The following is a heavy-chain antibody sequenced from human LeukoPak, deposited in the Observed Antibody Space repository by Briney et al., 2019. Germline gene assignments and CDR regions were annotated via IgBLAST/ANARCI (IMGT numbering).Heavy chain of an antibody. CDR3: AREGHFDL. CDR1: GGTFSSYS. Sequence: SVKVSCKASGGTFSSYSFSWVRQAPGQGLEWMGGIIPIFGTANYSQKFQGRVTITADESTSTAYMELSSLGSDDTAVYYCAREGHFDLWGRGTLVTVSS. CDR2: IIPIFGTA. J-gene: IGHJ2*01. V-gene: IGHV1-69*13.